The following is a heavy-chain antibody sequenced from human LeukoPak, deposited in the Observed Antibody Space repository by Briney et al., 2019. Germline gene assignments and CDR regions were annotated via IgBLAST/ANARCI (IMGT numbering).Heavy chain of an antibody. CDR1: GYTFTSYG. CDR3: ARVPHYDFWSGYYTQNDAFDI. J-gene: IGHJ3*02. CDR2: ISAYNGNT. V-gene: IGHV1-18*01. Sequence: VKVSCQASGYTFTSYGISWVRPAPGQGLEWMGWISAYNGNTNYAQKLQGRVTMTTDTSTSTAYMELRSLRSDNTAVYYCARVPHYDFWSGYYTQNDAFDIWGQGTMVTVSS. D-gene: IGHD3-3*01.